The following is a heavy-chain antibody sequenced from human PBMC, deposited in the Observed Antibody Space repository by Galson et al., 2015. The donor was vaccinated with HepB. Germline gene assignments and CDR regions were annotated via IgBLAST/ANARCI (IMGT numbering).Heavy chain of an antibody. V-gene: IGHV3-48*01. D-gene: IGHD3-22*01. CDR3: ARTTSAYPSRFDS. Sequence: SLRLSCAASGFTLTGYSMNWVRQAPGKGLEWVSYISSSSTSIYYADSVKGRFTISRDNAKNSLYLQMNSLRADDTAVYYCARTTSAYPSRFDSWGQGALLTASS. CDR2: ISSSSTSI. J-gene: IGHJ4*02. CDR1: GFTLTGYS.